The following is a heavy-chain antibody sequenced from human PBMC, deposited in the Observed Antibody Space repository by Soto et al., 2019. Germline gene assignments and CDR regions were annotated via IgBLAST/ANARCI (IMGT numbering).Heavy chain of an antibody. CDR2: ISGSGGST. D-gene: IGHD6-13*01. J-gene: IGHJ4*02. V-gene: IGHV3-23*01. CDR1: GFTFSSYA. Sequence: EVQLLESGGGLVQPGGSLRLSCAASGFTFSSYAMSWVRQAAGKGLEWVSAISGSGGSTYYADSGKGRFTISRDNTKNTLYRQMNSLRAEDKAVYYCAKDDARKLGFDYWGQGTLVTVSS. CDR3: AKDDARKLGFDY.